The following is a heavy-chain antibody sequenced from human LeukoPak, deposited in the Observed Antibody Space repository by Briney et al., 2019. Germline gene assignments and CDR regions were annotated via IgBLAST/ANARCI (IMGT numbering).Heavy chain of an antibody. CDR3: RRMGGGAPRFDH. CDR2: IYSSGNT. J-gene: IGHJ4*02. D-gene: IGHD1-26*01. Sequence: SETLSLTCSVSGVSISSYYWSWIRQPAGKGLKWIGRIYSSGNTNYNPSLNSRVTMSLDTSKNQFSLKLNSVTAADTAVHYCRRMGGGAPRFDHWRQGPLVRVSS. V-gene: IGHV4-4*07. CDR1: GVSISSYY.